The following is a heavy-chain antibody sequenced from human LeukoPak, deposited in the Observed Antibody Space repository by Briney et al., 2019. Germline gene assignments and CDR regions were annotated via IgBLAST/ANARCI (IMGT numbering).Heavy chain of an antibody. Sequence: SETLSLTCAVYSGSFSGYYWSWIRQPPGKRLEWIGEINHSSNTNYNPSLRSRVTISVDTSKNQISLKLSSVTAADTAVYYCARRRSGLGTTTMSDSWGQGTLVTVSS. CDR3: ARRRSGLGTTTMSDS. CDR2: INHSSNT. CDR1: SGSFSGYY. V-gene: IGHV4-34*01. J-gene: IGHJ4*02. D-gene: IGHD1-26*01.